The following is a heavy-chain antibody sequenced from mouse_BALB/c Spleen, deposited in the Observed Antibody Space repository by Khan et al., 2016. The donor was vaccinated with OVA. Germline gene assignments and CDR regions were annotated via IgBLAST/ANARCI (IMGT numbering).Heavy chain of an antibody. Sequence: QIQLVQSGPGLVAPSQSLSITCPVSGFSLTGSGVNWVRHPPGKGLEWPGMVRGGGSTDYTSALKSKLNLRKDNSKSQVFLNMNRLQSDDTARYYCASAAYGYYRETMDNWGQGTSVTVSS. CDR2: VRGGGST. CDR3: ASAAYGYYRETMDN. D-gene: IGHD2-3*01. V-gene: IGHV2-6-7*01. CDR1: GFSLTGSG. J-gene: IGHJ4*01.